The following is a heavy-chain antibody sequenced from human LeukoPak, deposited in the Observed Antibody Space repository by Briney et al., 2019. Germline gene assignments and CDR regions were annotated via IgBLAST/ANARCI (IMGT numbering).Heavy chain of an antibody. CDR1: GYTFTSYY. Sequence: ASVKVSCKASGYTFTSYYMHWVRQAPGQGLEWMGIINPSGGSTSYAQKFQGRVTMTRDMSTSTVYMELSSLRSEDTAVYYCARELSKHTSHLQAFDIWGQGTMVTVSS. J-gene: IGHJ3*02. CDR2: INPSGGST. CDR3: ARELSKHTSHLQAFDI. D-gene: IGHD4-11*01. V-gene: IGHV1-46*01.